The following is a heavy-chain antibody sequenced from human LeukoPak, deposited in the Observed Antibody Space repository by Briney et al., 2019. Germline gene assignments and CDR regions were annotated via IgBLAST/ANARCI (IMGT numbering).Heavy chain of an antibody. J-gene: IGHJ4*02. D-gene: IGHD3-10*01. CDR1: GFTFSTYS. CDR2: ISGGSEYI. CDR3: ASGIYYASVHTWSPV. V-gene: IGHV3-21*01. Sequence: GGSLRLSCAASGFTFSTYSMNWVRQTPGKGLQWVSSISGGSEYIYYTDSVKGRFTISRDNAKNSLYLQMSSLRADDTAVYYCASGIYYASVHTWSPVWGQGTLLTVS.